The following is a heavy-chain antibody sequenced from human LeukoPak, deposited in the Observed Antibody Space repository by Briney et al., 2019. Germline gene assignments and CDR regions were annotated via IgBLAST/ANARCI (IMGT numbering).Heavy chain of an antibody. J-gene: IGHJ6*02. D-gene: IGHD5-18*01. V-gene: IGHV3-74*01. CDR1: GFTFSSYW. CDR2: INTDGSST. Sequence: GGSLRLSCAASGFTFSSYWMHWVRQAPGKGLVWVSRINTDGSSTSYADSVKGRFTISRDNAKNTLYLQMNSLRAEDTAVYYCARGSVTTGPFGMDVWGQGTTVTVSS. CDR3: ARGSVTTGPFGMDV.